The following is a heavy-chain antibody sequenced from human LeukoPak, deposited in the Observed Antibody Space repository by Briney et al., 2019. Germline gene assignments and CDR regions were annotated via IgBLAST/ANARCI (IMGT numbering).Heavy chain of an antibody. CDR2: INHSGST. CDR1: GGSFSGYY. D-gene: IGHD6-13*01. Sequence: SETLSLTCAVYGGSFSGYYWSWIRQPPGKGLEWIGEINHSGSTNYNPSLKSRVTISVDTSKNQFSLKLSSVTAADTAVYYCARDLWGSSWSPYGMDVWGQGTTVTVSS. V-gene: IGHV4-34*01. CDR3: ARDLWGSSWSPYGMDV. J-gene: IGHJ6*02.